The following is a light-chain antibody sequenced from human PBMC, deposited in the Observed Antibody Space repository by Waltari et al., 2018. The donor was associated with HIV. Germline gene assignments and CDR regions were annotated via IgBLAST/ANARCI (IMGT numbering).Light chain of an antibody. CDR2: DVS. CDR3: CSYAGSYRGV. CDR1: SSDVGGYNH. V-gene: IGLV2-11*01. Sequence: QSALTQPRLVSGSPGQSVTISCTGTSSDVGGYNHVSWYQQHPGKAPKLIIYDVSKRPSGVPDRFSGSKSGNTASLTISGLQAEDEADYYCCSYAGSYRGVFGGGTKLTVL. J-gene: IGLJ2*01.